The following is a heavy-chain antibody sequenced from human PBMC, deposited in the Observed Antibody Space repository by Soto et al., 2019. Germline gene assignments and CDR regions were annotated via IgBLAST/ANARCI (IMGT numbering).Heavy chain of an antibody. V-gene: IGHV3-21*04. CDR2: ISSSGSYI. CDR3: AKAPGYSSGWYSAD. J-gene: IGHJ4*02. D-gene: IGHD6-19*01. Sequence: PGGSLRLSCAASGFTFSSYSTNWVRQAPGKGLEWVSSISSSGSYIYYADSVKGRFTISRDNSKNSLYLQMNSLRAEDTAVYYCAKAPGYSSGWYSADWGQGTLVTVSS. CDR1: GFTFSSYS.